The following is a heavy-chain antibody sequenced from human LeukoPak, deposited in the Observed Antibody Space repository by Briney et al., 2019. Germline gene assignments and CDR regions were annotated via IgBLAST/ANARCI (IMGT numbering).Heavy chain of an antibody. Sequence: SETLSLTCIVSGGSISSGGYYWSWIRQHPGKGLEWIGYIYYSGSTYYNPSLKSRVTISVDTSKNQFSLKLSSVTAADTAVYYCARSGDSSGYLDYWGQGTLVTVSS. CDR3: ARSGDSSGYLDY. J-gene: IGHJ4*02. D-gene: IGHD3-22*01. CDR2: IYYSGST. CDR1: GGSISSGGYY. V-gene: IGHV4-31*03.